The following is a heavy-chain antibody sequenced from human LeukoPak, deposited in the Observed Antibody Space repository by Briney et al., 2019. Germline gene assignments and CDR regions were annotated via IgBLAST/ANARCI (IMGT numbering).Heavy chain of an antibody. J-gene: IGHJ4*02. CDR2: IYYSGST. D-gene: IGHD3-22*01. CDR3: ARQSYYYDSRGYHYYFDY. CDR1: GGSISSSSDY. Sequence: SETLSLTCTVSGGSISSSSDYWGWIRQPPGKGLEWIGSIYYSGSTYYNPSLKSRLTISVDTSKNQFSLNLNSVTAADTAVYYCARQSYYYDSRGYHYYFDYWGQGTLVTVSS. V-gene: IGHV4-39*01.